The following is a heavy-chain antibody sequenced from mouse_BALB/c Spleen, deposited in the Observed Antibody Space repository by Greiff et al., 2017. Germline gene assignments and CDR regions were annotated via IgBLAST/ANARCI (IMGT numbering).Heavy chain of an antibody. CDR1: GYTFSSYW. J-gene: IGHJ3*01. CDR3: ARAGNDYYVGFAY. V-gene: IGHV1-9*01. CDR2: ILPGSGST. D-gene: IGHD1-1*01. Sequence: LVESGAELMKPGASVKISCKATGYTFSSYWIEWVKQRPGHGLEWIGEILPGSGSTNYNEKFKGKATFTADTSSNTAYMQLSSLTSEDSAVYYCARAGNDYYVGFAYWGQGTLVTVSA.